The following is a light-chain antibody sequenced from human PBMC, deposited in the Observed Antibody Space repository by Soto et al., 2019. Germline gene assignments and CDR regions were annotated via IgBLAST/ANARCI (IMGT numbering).Light chain of an antibody. CDR1: STDVGGYNY. V-gene: IGLV2-11*01. CDR2: DVS. J-gene: IGLJ1*01. Sequence: SALTPPRSVSGSPGRSVTISCPGTSTDVGGYNYVSWYQQHPGKVPKLMLYDVSKRPSGVPDRFSGSKSGNTASLTISGLQAEDEADYYCCSYAGRDTLYVFGSGTKVTVL. CDR3: CSYAGRDTLYV.